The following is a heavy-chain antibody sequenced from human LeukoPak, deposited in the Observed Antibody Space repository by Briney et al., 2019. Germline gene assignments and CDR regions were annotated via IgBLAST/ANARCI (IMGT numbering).Heavy chain of an antibody. Sequence: GGSLRLSCTASGFTFSDWFVSWIRQAPGTGLEWVSYISNSGNTIYYADSVKGRFTISRDNAKKTVNLQMNSLRAEDTAIYYCARGHFGLDVWGQGTTVTVSS. V-gene: IGHV3-11*01. CDR3: ARGHFGLDV. J-gene: IGHJ6*02. CDR1: GFTFSDWF. CDR2: ISNSGNTI.